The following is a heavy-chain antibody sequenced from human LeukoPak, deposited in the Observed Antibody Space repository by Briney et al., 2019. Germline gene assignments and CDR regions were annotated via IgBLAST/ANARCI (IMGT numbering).Heavy chain of an antibody. Sequence: ASVKVSCKASGYTFTGYYMHWERQAPGQGLEWMGWINPNSGGTNYAQKFQGRVTMTRDTSISTAYMELSRLRSDDTAVYYCARDRQDYDFWSGYSPWGQGTLVTVSS. CDR2: INPNSGGT. D-gene: IGHD3-3*01. CDR3: ARDRQDYDFWSGYSP. V-gene: IGHV1-2*02. J-gene: IGHJ5*02. CDR1: GYTFTGYY.